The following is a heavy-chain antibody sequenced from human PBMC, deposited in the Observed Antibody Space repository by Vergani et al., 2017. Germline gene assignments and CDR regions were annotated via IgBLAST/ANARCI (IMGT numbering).Heavy chain of an antibody. D-gene: IGHD6-13*01. CDR2: IYPGDSDT. Sequence: EVQLVQSGAEVKKPGESLKISCKGSGYSFTSYWIGWVRQMPGKGLGWMGIIYPGDSDTRYSPPFQGQVTISADKSISTAYLQWSSLKASDTAMYYCAKDGRQQLVRDYFDYWGQGTLVTVSS. CDR1: GYSFTSYW. J-gene: IGHJ4*02. V-gene: IGHV5-51*01. CDR3: AKDGRQQLVRDYFDY.